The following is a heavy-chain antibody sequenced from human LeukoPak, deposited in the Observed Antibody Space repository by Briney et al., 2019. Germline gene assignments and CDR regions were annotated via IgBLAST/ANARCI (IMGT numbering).Heavy chain of an antibody. CDR1: RYTFTSYY. CDR3: ASSSGGHYYYYGMDV. Sequence: ASVKVSCKASRYTFTSYYMHWVRQAPGQGLEWMGIINPSGGSTSYAQKFQGRVTMTRDTSTSTVYMELSSLRSEDTAVYYCASSSGGHYYYYGMDVWGQGTTVTVSS. J-gene: IGHJ6*02. V-gene: IGHV1-46*01. D-gene: IGHD3-10*01. CDR2: INPSGGST.